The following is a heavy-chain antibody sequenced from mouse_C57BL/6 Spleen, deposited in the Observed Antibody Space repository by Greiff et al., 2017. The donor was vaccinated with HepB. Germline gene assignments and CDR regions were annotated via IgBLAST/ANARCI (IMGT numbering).Heavy chain of an antibody. V-gene: IGHV1-80*01. CDR1: GYAFSSYW. D-gene: IGHD4-1*01. CDR3: ERRTGTVGDFDY. Sequence: VQLQQSGAELVKPGASVKISCKASGYAFSSYWMNWVKQRPGKGLEWIGQIYPGDGDTNYNGKFKGKATLTADKSSSTAYMQLRSLTSEDSAVYCCERRTGTVGDFDYWGQGTTLTVSS. CDR2: IYPGDGDT. J-gene: IGHJ2*01.